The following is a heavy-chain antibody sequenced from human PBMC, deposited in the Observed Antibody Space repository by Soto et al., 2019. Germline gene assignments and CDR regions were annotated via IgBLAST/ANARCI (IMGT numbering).Heavy chain of an antibody. J-gene: IGHJ5*02. CDR2: ISYDGSTT. CDR3: ARHLASTVTTSGWFDP. V-gene: IGHV3-30-3*01. Sequence: QVQLVESGGGVVQPGRSLRLSCAASGFTFTSHAMHWVRQAPGKGLEWVSIISYDGSTTYYADSVKGRFTISRDNSKNTLYLQINSLSADDTAVYFCARHLASTVTTSGWFDPWGQGTLVIVSS. CDR1: GFTFTSHA. D-gene: IGHD4-4*01.